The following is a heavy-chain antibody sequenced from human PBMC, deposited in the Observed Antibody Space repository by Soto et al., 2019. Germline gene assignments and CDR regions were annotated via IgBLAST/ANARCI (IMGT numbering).Heavy chain of an antibody. Sequence: QVQLVQSGAEVKKPGSSVKVSCKASGGTFSSYAISWVRQAPGQGLEGMGGIIPIFGTANYAQKFQGRVTITADESTSTAYMELSSLRSEDTAVYYCARDGRYCSSTSCYTNWFDPWGQGTLVTVSS. CDR3: ARDGRYCSSTSCYTNWFDP. J-gene: IGHJ5*02. V-gene: IGHV1-69*01. CDR1: GGTFSSYA. CDR2: IIPIFGTA. D-gene: IGHD2-2*02.